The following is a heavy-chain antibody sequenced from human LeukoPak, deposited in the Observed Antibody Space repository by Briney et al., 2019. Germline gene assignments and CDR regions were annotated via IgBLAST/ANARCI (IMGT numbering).Heavy chain of an antibody. CDR3: ARQRGSVAATRVPFDY. CDR1: GYTFTGYY. CDR2: INPNSGGT. V-gene: IGHV1-2*02. Sequence: ASVKVSCKASGYTFTGYYMHWVRQAPGQGLEWMGWINPNSGGTNYAQKFQGRVTMTRDTSISTAYMELSRLRSDDTAVYYCARQRGSVAATRVPFDYWGQGTLVTVSS. J-gene: IGHJ4*02. D-gene: IGHD2-15*01.